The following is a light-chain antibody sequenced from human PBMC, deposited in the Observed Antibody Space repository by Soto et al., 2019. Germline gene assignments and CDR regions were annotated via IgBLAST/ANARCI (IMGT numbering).Light chain of an antibody. Sequence: QSALTQPPSASGSPGQSVTISCSGTSSDVGGYNFVSWYQQYPGKTPKLMIYEVTKRPSGVPDRFSGSKSGTIAFLTVSGLQAESEADYNGLSYTGTTITFGTGSELTV. CDR3: LSYTGTTIT. CDR2: EVT. J-gene: IGLJ2*01. V-gene: IGLV2-8*01. CDR1: SSDVGGYNF.